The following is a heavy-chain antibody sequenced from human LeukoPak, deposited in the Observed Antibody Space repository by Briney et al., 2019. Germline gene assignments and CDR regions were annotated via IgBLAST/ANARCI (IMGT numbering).Heavy chain of an antibody. CDR3: ARDLAVAGSRDAFDI. CDR1: GYTFTSYA. CDR2: IDAGNGDT. D-gene: IGHD6-19*01. Sequence: GASVKVSCKASGYTFTSYAIHWVRQAPGQRLEWMGWIDAGNGDTKYSQKLQGRVTITRDTSASTVYMELRSLRSEDTALYYCARDLAVAGSRDAFDIWGQGTMVTVSS. J-gene: IGHJ3*02. V-gene: IGHV1-3*01.